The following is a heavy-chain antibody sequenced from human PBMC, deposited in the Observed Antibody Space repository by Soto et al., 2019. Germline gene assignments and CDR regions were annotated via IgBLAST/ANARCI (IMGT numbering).Heavy chain of an antibody. CDR1: GYSFTSYW. CDR2: IYPGDSDT. Sequence: PGEALKISCKGSGYSFTSYWIGWVRQMPGKGLEWMGIIYPGDSDTRYSPSFQGQVTISADRPTRTAYLQWSSLKASDPAMYYRPRLVGMIAGDLRHYYDGMDVWGQGTTVTGSS. J-gene: IGHJ6*02. D-gene: IGHD3-22*01. V-gene: IGHV5-51*01. CDR3: PRLVGMIAGDLRHYYDGMDV.